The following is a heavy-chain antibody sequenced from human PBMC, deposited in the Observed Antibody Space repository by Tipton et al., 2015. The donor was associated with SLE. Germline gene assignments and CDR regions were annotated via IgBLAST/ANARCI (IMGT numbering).Heavy chain of an antibody. J-gene: IGHJ4*02. D-gene: IGHD3/OR15-3a*01. CDR1: AFSFSTDY. CDR2: IDQDGSEK. Sequence: SLRLSCIVSAFSFSTDYMNWVRQAPGKGLEWVANIDQDGSEKNYVDSVKGRFTISRDNAKKSLYLQINSLGVEDTAVYYCAGGAGWTIDYWGQGTLVTVSS. CDR3: AGGAGWTIDY. V-gene: IGHV3-7*03.